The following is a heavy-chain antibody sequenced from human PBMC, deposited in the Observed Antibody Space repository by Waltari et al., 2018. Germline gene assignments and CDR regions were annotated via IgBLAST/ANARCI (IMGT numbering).Heavy chain of an antibody. CDR2: IRYDGSNK. D-gene: IGHD3-22*01. V-gene: IGHV3-30*02. J-gene: IGHJ4*02. CDR1: GFTFSSYG. CDR3: AKFGSGYSFDY. Sequence: QVQLVESGGGVVQPGGSLRLYCAASGFTFSSYGMHWVRQAPGKGLEWVAFIRYDGSNKYYADSVKGRFTISRDNSKNTLYLQMNSLRAEDTAVYYCAKFGSGYSFDYWGQGTLVTVSS.